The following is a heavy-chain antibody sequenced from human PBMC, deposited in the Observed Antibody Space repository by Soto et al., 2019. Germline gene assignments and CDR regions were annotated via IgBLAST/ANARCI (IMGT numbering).Heavy chain of an antibody. Sequence: QVQLQQWGAGLLKPSETLSLTCAVYGGSFSGYYWSWIRQPPGKGLEWIGEINHSGSTNYNPSRKSRVTISVDTPKNQFSLKLSSVTAADTAVYYCARGSVDTDLDYWGQGTLVTVSS. V-gene: IGHV4-34*01. D-gene: IGHD5-18*01. J-gene: IGHJ4*02. CDR2: INHSGST. CDR3: ARGSVDTDLDY. CDR1: GGSFSGYY.